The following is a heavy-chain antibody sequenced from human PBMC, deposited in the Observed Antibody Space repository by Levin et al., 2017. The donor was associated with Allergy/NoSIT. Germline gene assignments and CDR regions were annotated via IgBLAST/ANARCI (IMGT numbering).Heavy chain of an antibody. J-gene: IGHJ5*02. Sequence: PVASVKVSCAASGFTFSSYAMSWVRQAPGKGLEWVSAISGSGGSTYYADSVKGRFTISRDNSKNTLYLQMNSLRAEDTAVYYCAKATGKWIQLNMGCVHPWGQGTLVTVSS. CDR3: AKATGKWIQLNMGCVHP. D-gene: IGHD5-18*01. CDR1: GFTFSSYA. CDR2: ISGSGGST. V-gene: IGHV3-23*01.